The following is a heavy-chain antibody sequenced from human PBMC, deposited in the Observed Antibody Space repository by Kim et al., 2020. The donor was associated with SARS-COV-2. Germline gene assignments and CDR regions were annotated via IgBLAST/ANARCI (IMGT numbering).Heavy chain of an antibody. Sequence: KYYVDSVKGRFTVSRDNAKNSLYLQMNSLRAEDTAVYYCARDGYNLDAFDVWGQGTNVTVSS. V-gene: IGHV3-7*01. J-gene: IGHJ3*01. CDR3: ARDGYNLDAFDV. CDR2: K. D-gene: IGHD5-12*01.